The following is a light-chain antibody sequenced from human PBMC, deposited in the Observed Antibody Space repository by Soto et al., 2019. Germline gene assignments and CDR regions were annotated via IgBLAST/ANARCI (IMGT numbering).Light chain of an antibody. CDR1: QSVSSN. CDR2: GAS. V-gene: IGKV3-11*01. Sequence: EIVLTQSPATLSSFPGDRVTLSCRASQSVSSNLAWYQQKPGQAPRLLIYGASTRATGIPARFSGSGSGTDFTLTISSLEPEDFAVYYCQQRSNWPPLISFGQGTRLEI. J-gene: IGKJ5*01. CDR3: QQRSNWPPLIS.